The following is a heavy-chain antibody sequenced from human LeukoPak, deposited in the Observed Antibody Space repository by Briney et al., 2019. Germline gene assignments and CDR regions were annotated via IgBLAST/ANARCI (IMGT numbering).Heavy chain of an antibody. V-gene: IGHV3-21*01. D-gene: IGHD6-6*01. CDR2: SSYSYI. CDR3: ARVAYRYSSSSARYWYFDL. Sequence: SSYSYIYYADSVKGRFTISRDNAKNSLYLQMNSLRAKDTAVYYCARVAYRYSSSSARYWYFDLWGRGTLVTVSS. J-gene: IGHJ2*01.